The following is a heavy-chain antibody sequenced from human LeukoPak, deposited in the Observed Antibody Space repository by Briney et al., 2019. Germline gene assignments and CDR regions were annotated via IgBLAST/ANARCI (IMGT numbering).Heavy chain of an antibody. Sequence: TGGSLRLSCTASGFTFSSYSMNWVRQAPGKGLEWLSSISSGSTYVYYADSVKGRFTISRDNAKNSLYLQMNGLTAEDTAVYYCARDPQRYCSSNSCLVDYWGQGTLVTVSS. V-gene: IGHV3-21*01. D-gene: IGHD2-2*01. CDR3: ARDPQRYCSSNSCLVDY. CDR1: GFTFSSYS. J-gene: IGHJ4*02. CDR2: ISSGSTYV.